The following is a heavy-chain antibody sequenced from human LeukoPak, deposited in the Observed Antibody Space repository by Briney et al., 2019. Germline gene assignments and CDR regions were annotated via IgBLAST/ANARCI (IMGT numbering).Heavy chain of an antibody. Sequence: GGPLRLSCAASGFTFSSYGMHWVRQAPGRGLEWVAVIWYDGSNKYYADSVKGRFTISRDNSKNTLYLQMNSLRAEDTAVYYCARDRIAAPGWFDPWGQGTLVTVSS. CDR1: GFTFSSYG. J-gene: IGHJ5*02. V-gene: IGHV3-33*01. CDR3: ARDRIAAPGWFDP. CDR2: IWYDGSNK. D-gene: IGHD6-6*01.